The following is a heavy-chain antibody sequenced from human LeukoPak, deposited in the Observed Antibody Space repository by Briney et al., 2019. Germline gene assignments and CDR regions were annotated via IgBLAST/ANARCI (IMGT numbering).Heavy chain of an antibody. Sequence: GGSLRLSCAASGFTFSSFPMSWVRQAPGKGLEWVSAISGSGGGTIYADSVKGRFTISRDNSKNTLYMQMNNLRVEDTAVYYCAKEARTSSWYREEFDYWGQGALVTVSS. CDR2: ISGSGGGT. CDR1: GFTFSSFP. V-gene: IGHV3-23*01. D-gene: IGHD6-13*01. CDR3: AKEARTSSWYREEFDY. J-gene: IGHJ4*02.